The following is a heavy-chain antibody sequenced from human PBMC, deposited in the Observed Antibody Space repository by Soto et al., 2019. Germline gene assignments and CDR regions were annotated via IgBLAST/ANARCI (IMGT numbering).Heavy chain of an antibody. Sequence: GESLKISCKGSGYSFTSYWISWVRQMPGKGLEWMGRIDPSDSYTNYSPSFQGHVTISADKSISTAYLQWSSLKASDTAMYYCARRFLEDGYYYYGMDVWGQGTTVTVSS. D-gene: IGHD3-3*01. J-gene: IGHJ6*02. CDR3: ARRFLEDGYYYYGMDV. CDR1: GYSFTSYW. V-gene: IGHV5-10-1*01. CDR2: IDPSDSYT.